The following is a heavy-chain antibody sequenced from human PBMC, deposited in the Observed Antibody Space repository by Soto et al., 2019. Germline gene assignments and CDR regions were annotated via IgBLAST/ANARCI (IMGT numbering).Heavy chain of an antibody. CDR1: GFTFSSYG. D-gene: IGHD3-3*01. V-gene: IGHV3-33*01. J-gene: IGHJ4*02. CDR2: IWYDGSNK. Sequence: GGSLRLSCAASGFTFSSYGMHWVRQAPGKGLEWVAVIWYDGSNKYYADSVKGRFTISRDNSKNTLYLQMNSLRAEDTAVYYCARSSTVLEWLLFDYWGQGTLVTVSS. CDR3: ARSSTVLEWLLFDY.